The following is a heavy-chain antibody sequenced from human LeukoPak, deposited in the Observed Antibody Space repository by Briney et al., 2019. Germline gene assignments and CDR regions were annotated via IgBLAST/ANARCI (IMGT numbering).Heavy chain of an antibody. CDR3: ARGLLGIDY. D-gene: IGHD2-8*02. Sequence: GGSLRLSCAASGFTLRSYTMNWVRQAPGKGLEWVSSIGISSNKIYYADSVKGRFIISRDNSKNTLYLQMNSLRAEDTAVYYCARGLLGIDYWGQGTLVTVSS. J-gene: IGHJ4*02. V-gene: IGHV3-21*01. CDR2: IGISSNKI. CDR1: GFTLRSYT.